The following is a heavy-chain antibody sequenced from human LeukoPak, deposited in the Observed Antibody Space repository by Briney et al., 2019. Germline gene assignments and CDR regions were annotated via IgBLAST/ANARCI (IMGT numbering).Heavy chain of an antibody. CDR1: GFTFSSYA. CDR3: ARGHYYGSGSLDY. CDR2: ISGSGGST. D-gene: IGHD3-10*01. V-gene: IGHV3-23*01. J-gene: IGHJ4*02. Sequence: GGSLRLSCAASGFTFSSYAMSWVRQAPGKGLEWVSAISGSGGSTYYADSVKGRFTISRDNSKSTLYLQMNSLRAEDTAVYYCARGHYYGSGSLDYWGQGTLVTVSS.